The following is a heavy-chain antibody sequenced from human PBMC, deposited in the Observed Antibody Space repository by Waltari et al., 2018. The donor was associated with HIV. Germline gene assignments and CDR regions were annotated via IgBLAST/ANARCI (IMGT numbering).Heavy chain of an antibody. J-gene: IGHJ6*02. CDR2: IFPGDSDT. CDR3: ARHVRVLQPTVAIGGMDV. Sequence: EVHLEQSGAEVKKPGESLKISCKASGYTFTSYWIGWVRQMPGKGLEWMEIIFPGDSDTRYSPSFQGQVTISADKSITTVYLQWSTLKASDTAIYYCARHVRVLQPTVAIGGMDVWGQGTSVTVSS. V-gene: IGHV5-51*01. D-gene: IGHD2-21*01. CDR1: GYTFTSYW.